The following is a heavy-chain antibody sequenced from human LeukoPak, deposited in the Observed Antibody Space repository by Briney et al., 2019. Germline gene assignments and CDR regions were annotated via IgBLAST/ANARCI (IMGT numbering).Heavy chain of an antibody. Sequence: SETLSLTCTVSGGSISSGSYYWSWIRQPAGKGLEWIGRIYTSGSTNYNPSLKSRVTISVDTSKNQFSLKLSSVTAADTAVYYCARGSGYDFWSGYPDYWGQGTLVTVSP. D-gene: IGHD3-3*01. CDR2: IYTSGST. J-gene: IGHJ4*02. CDR3: ARGSGYDFWSGYPDY. V-gene: IGHV4-61*02. CDR1: GGSISSGSYY.